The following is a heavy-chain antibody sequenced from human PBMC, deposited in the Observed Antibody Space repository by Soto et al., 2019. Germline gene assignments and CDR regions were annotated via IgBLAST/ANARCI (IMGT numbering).Heavy chain of an antibody. V-gene: IGHV4-59*08. CDR1: GGSISSYY. J-gene: IGHJ5*02. CDR2: IYYSGST. Sequence: QVQLQESGPGLVKPSETLSLTCTVSGGSISSYYWSWIRQPPGKGLEWIGYIYYSGSTNYNPSLKSRVTISVDTSKNQFSLKLSSVTAADTAVYYCARHVSSGWFDPWGQGTLVTVSS. CDR3: ARHVSSGWFDP. D-gene: IGHD6-19*01.